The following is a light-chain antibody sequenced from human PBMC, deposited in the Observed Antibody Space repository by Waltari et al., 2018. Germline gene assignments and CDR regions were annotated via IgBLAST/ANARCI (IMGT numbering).Light chain of an antibody. CDR3: QQYDKLPLT. V-gene: IGKV1-33*01. CDR1: QDISNY. CDR2: DAS. Sequence: DIQLIQSPSSLSASVGDRVTITCQASQDISNYLNWYQQKPGKAPKLLIYDASNLETGDPSRFSGSESGTDFTFAISRLQPEDISTSYCQQYDKLPLTFGGGTKVEIK. J-gene: IGKJ4*01.